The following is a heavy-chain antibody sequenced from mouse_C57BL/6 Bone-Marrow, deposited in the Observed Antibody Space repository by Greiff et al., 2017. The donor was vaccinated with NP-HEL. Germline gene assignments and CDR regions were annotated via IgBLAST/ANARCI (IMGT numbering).Heavy chain of an antibody. CDR1: GFTFSSYA. V-gene: IGHV5-4*03. CDR3: ARGDPGTWFAY. CDR2: ISDGGSYT. J-gene: IGHJ3*01. Sequence: EVKLMESGGGLVKPGGSLKLSCAASGFTFSSYAMSWVRQTPEKRLEWVATISDGGSYTYYPDNVKGRFTISRDNAKNHLYLQMSHLKSEDTAMYYGARGDPGTWFAYWGQGTLVTVSA.